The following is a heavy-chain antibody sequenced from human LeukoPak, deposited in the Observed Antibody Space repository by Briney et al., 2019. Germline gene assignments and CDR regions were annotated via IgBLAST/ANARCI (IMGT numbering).Heavy chain of an antibody. V-gene: IGHV4-39*07. Sequence: SETLSLTCTVSGGSISSNNYYWGWIRQPPGKGLEWIGSIYHSGSTYYNPSLKSRGTISVDTSKNQFSLKLSSVTAADTAVYYCAREVVDVDTMIVVVITSLGAFDIWGQGTMVTVSS. CDR3: AREVVDVDTMIVVVITSLGAFDI. CDR2: IYHSGST. CDR1: GGSISSNNYY. J-gene: IGHJ3*02. D-gene: IGHD3-22*01.